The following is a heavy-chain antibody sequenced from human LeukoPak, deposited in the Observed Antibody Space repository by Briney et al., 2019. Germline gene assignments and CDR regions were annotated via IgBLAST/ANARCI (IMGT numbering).Heavy chain of an antibody. D-gene: IGHD6-13*01. Sequence: GESLKISCEGSGYTFSSYWIAWVRQMPGKGLEYMGIIYPGDLDTRYSPSFQGQVTISADKSISTAYLQWSSLKASDTAMYYCARFPSSSQWSLTYWGQGTLVTVSS. CDR2: IYPGDLDT. V-gene: IGHV5-51*01. CDR3: ARFPSSSQWSLTY. CDR1: GYTFSSYW. J-gene: IGHJ4*02.